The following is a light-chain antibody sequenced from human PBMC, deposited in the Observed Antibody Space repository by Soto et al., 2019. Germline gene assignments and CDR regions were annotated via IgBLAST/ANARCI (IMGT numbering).Light chain of an antibody. CDR1: QGISSF. Sequence: DVQMTQSPSSLSASVGDRVTITCRASQGISSFLAWYQQKPGDVPKLLIYAASTVQSGGPSRFRGSGSGTEFTLTISSLQPEDVATYFCHRYNSVPLTFGGGTKVDI. CDR3: HRYNSVPLT. J-gene: IGKJ4*01. V-gene: IGKV1-27*01. CDR2: AAS.